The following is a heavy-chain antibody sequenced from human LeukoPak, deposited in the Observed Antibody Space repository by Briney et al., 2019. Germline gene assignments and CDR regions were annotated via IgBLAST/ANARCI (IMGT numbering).Heavy chain of an antibody. CDR1: GDSISNHY. CDR3: GGIELPHVRGPFDI. D-gene: IGHD3-10*02. Sequence: SETLSLTCTVSGDSISNHYWGWVRQPAGKGLEWIGRIHTSGSNNYNPTLRSGVTLSVDTAKKQFSRRWTSVDAADTAGFYLGGIELPHVRGPFDIWGRGTMVTVS. CDR2: IHTSGSN. V-gene: IGHV4-4*07. J-gene: IGHJ3*02.